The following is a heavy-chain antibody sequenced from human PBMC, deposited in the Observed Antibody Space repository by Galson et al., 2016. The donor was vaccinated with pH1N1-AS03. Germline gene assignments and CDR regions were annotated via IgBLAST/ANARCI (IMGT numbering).Heavy chain of an antibody. CDR3: ARQGGYSSSWYV. Sequence: FYWNWIRQPPGKGLEWIGYIFYTGNTKYNPSLKSRLTISVDTSRSQFSLRLSSVTAADTAVYYCARQGGYSSSWYVWGQGTTVTVSS. CDR2: IFYTGNT. V-gene: IGHV4-59*08. CDR1: FY. D-gene: IGHD6-13*01. J-gene: IGHJ6*02.